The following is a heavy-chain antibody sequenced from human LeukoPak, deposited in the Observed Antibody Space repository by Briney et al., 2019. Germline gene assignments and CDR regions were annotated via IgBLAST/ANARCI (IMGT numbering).Heavy chain of an antibody. CDR2: ISDSGGST. V-gene: IGHV3-23*01. CDR3: AKSLSGGGYYFEY. J-gene: IGHJ4*02. Sequence: GGSLRLSCAASGSTFSNYAMTWVRQAPGKGLEWVSGISDSGGSTYYADSVKGRFTISRDNSKNTLYLQMNSLRAEDTAVYYCAKSLSGGGYYFEYWGQGTLVTVSS. CDR1: GSTFSNYA. D-gene: IGHD3-10*01.